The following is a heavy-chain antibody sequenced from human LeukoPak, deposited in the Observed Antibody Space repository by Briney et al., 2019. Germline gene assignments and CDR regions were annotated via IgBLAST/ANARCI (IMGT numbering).Heavy chain of an antibody. V-gene: IGHV3-23*01. CDR3: AKDGAYYYDSSGYS. CDR1: GFTLSSYA. D-gene: IGHD3-22*01. CDR2: ISGSGGST. J-gene: IGHJ4*02. Sequence: PGGSLRLSCAASGFTLSSYAMSWVRQAPGKGLEWVSAISGSGGSTYYADSVKGRFTISRDNSKNTLYLQMNSLRAEDTAVYYCAKDGAYYYDSSGYSWGQGTLVTVSS.